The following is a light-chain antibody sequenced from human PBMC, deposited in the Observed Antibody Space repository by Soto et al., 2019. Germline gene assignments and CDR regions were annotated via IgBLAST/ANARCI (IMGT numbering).Light chain of an antibody. CDR2: GAS. J-gene: IGKJ1*01. CDR1: QSVSSRY. Sequence: LSPRALCLSNAERAPLSCRASQSVSSRYLACYQQKPGPAPRLLIYGASSRAAGIPDRFSGSGSGTDITLTSSRLAPEDFPVYYCHRSDSSGSFGQGTNVDIK. CDR3: HRSDSSGS. V-gene: IGKV3-20*01.